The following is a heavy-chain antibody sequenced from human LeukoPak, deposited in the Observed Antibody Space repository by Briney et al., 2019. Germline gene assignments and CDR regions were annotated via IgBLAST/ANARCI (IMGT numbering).Heavy chain of an antibody. CDR2: ISYDGSNK. D-gene: IGHD3-3*01. CDR1: GFTFSSYA. J-gene: IGHJ5*02. Sequence: PGGSLRLSCAASGFTFSSYAMHWVRQAPGKGLEWVTVISYDGSNKYYADSMKGRFTISRDNSKNTLYLQMNSLRAEDTAVYYCAKGDKELVFKRGKGGFDPRGQGTLVTVSS. CDR3: AKGDKELVFKRGKGGFDP. V-gene: IGHV3-30*04.